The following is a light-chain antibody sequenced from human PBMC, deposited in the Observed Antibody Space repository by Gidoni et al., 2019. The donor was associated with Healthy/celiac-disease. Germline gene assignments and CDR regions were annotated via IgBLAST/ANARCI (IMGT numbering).Light chain of an antibody. CDR3: QPRLT. CDR2: DAS. J-gene: IGKJ1*01. CDR1: QSVSSY. Sequence: EMVLTQDPATLSLSPGERATCSCRASQSVSSYLAWYQQKPGQTPSLLISDASNRATGIPARFSGRWSGPDFTLTISSLEPEDFAVYYCQPRLTFGQGTQVEIK. V-gene: IGKV3-11*01.